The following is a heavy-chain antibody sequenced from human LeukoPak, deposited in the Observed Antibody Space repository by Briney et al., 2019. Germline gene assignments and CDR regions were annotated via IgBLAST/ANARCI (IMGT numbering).Heavy chain of an antibody. J-gene: IGHJ4*02. D-gene: IGHD6-13*01. Sequence: GGSLRLSCAASGFTFSSYAMIWVRQAPGKGLEWVSAISGSGGSTYYADSVKGRFTISRDNSKNTLYLQMNSLGAEDTAVYYCAKVDIAAAGTFDYWRQGTLVTVSS. CDR3: AKVDIAAAGTFDY. CDR2: ISGSGGST. V-gene: IGHV3-23*01. CDR1: GFTFSSYA.